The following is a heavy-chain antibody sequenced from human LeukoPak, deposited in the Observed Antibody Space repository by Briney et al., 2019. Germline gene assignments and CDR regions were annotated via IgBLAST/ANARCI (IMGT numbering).Heavy chain of an antibody. D-gene: IGHD3-10*01. CDR1: GGSFSGYY. Sequence: SETLSLTCAVYGGSFSGYYWSWIRQPPGKGLEWIGEINHSGSTNYNPSLKSRVTISVDTSKNQFSLKLSSVTAADTAVYYCARRWYYGSGSYYRYYYYYYYTDVWGKGTTVTVSS. V-gene: IGHV4-34*01. CDR3: ARRWYYGSGSYYRYYYYYYYTDV. CDR2: INHSGST. J-gene: IGHJ6*03.